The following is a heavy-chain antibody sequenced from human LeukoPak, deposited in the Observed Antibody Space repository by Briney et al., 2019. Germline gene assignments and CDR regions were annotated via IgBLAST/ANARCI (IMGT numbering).Heavy chain of an antibody. CDR2: FKTKYNQV. J-gene: IGHJ4*02. V-gene: IGHV3-23*05. Sequence: GGSLRLSCVASGFTFSDYAMNWVRQAPGKGLEWVSTFKTKYNQVYYAESVRGRFTISTDNSNNTVYPQMNSLRAEDTALYYCARSVPDYTRFDYWGQGALVTVSS. CDR1: GFTFSDYA. D-gene: IGHD4-11*01. CDR3: ARSVPDYTRFDY.